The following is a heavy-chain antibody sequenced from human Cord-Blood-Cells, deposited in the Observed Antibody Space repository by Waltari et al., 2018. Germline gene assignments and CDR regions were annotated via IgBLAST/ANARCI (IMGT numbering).Heavy chain of an antibody. Sequence: EVQLLESGGGLVQPGGSLRLSCAASGFTFSSYAMSWVRQAPGKGLEWVSAIMGSGVSTYYAESVKGRFTISRDNSKNTRYLQMNSLRAEDTAVYYCAKVVLLWFRESELDYWGQGTLVTVSS. CDR1: GFTFSSYA. D-gene: IGHD3-10*01. J-gene: IGHJ4*02. CDR3: AKVVLLWFRESELDY. V-gene: IGHV3-23*01. CDR2: IMGSGVST.